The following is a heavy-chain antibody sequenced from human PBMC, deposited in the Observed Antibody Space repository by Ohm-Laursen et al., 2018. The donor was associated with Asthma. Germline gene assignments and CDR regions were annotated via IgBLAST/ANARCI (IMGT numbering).Heavy chain of an antibody. Sequence: SLRLSCAASGFTFSSYAMSWVRQAPGKGLEWVSAISGSGGSTYYADSVKGRFTISRDNAKNTLFLQMNSLRDEDTAVYYCASTSSYSYYYGMDVWGQGTTVTVSS. CDR3: ASTSSYSYYYGMDV. CDR1: GFTFSSYA. CDR2: ISGSGGST. V-gene: IGHV3-23*01. J-gene: IGHJ6*02.